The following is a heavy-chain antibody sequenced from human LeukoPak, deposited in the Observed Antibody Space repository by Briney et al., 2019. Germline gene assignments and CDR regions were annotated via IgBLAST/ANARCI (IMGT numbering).Heavy chain of an antibody. V-gene: IGHV3-23*01. CDR2: ISGSGGST. CDR3: ARDITMVRGVITSY. CDR1: GFTFSSYA. D-gene: IGHD3-10*01. Sequence: GGSLRLSCAASGFTFSSYAMSWVRQAPGKGLEWVSAISGSGGSTYYADSVKGRFTISRDNSKNTLYLQMNSLRAEDTAVYYCARDITMVRGVITSYWGQGTLVTVSS. J-gene: IGHJ4*02.